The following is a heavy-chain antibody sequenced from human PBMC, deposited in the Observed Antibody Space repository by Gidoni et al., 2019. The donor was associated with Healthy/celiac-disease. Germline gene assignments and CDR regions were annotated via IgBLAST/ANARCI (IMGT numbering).Heavy chain of an antibody. CDR1: GGSISSGGSY. CDR3: ARGENYNWSNDY. Sequence: QVQLQESGPGLVKPSQTLSLTCTVSGGSISSGGSYWSWIRQHPGKGLEWIGYIYYSGSTYYNPSLKSRVTISVDTSKNQFSLKLSSVTAADTAVYYCARGENYNWSNDYWGQGTLVTVSS. J-gene: IGHJ4*02. D-gene: IGHD1-20*01. V-gene: IGHV4-31*03. CDR2: IYYSGST.